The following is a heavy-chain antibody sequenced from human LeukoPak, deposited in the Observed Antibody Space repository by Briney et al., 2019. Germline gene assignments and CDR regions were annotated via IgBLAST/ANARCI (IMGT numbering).Heavy chain of an antibody. CDR3: ARGRLFLPRPATAMGAFDI. D-gene: IGHD2-2*01. CDR1: GGSFSDYY. V-gene: IGHV4-34*01. Sequence: SETLSLTCAVYGGSFSDYYWSWIRQPPGKGLEWIGEINHSGSTNYNPSLKSRVTISVDTSKNQFSLKLSSVTAADTAVYYCARGRLFLPRPATAMGAFDIWGRGTIVTVSS. J-gene: IGHJ3*02. CDR2: INHSGST.